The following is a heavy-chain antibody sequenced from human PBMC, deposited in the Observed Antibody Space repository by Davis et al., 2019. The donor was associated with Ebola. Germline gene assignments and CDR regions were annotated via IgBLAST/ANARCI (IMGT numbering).Heavy chain of an antibody. J-gene: IGHJ4*02. CDR2: ISAYNGDT. CDR1: GYTFTKFG. D-gene: IGHD7-27*01. CDR3: ARGDAWGDFDY. V-gene: IGHV1-18*04. Sequence: ASVKVSCKASGYTFTKFGINWVRQAPGQGLEWMGWISAYNGDTNYAPNFQGRVTMTTDTSTSTAYMEVRSLTSDDTAVYYCARGDAWGDFDYWGQGTLVTVSS.